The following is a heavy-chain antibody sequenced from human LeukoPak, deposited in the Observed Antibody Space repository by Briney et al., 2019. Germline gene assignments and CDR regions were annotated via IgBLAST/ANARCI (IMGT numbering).Heavy chain of an antibody. CDR3: ARPRLFDAFDI. CDR1: GYSISSGYY. V-gene: IGHV4-38-2*01. D-gene: IGHD3-22*01. CDR2: IYHSGST. Sequence: PSETLSLTCAVSGYSISSGYYWGWIRQPPGKGLEWIGSIYHSGSTYYNPSLKSRVTISVDTSKNQFSLKLSSVTAADTAVYYRARPRLFDAFDIWGQGTMVTVSS. J-gene: IGHJ3*02.